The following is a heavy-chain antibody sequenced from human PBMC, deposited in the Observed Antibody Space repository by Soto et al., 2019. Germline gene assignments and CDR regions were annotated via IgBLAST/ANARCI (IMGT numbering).Heavy chain of an antibody. CDR1: GYTFTSQY. V-gene: IGHV1-46*03. CDR2: INPSGGST. D-gene: IGHD2-15*01. Sequence: ASVKVSCKASGYTFTSQYMHWVRQAPGQGLEWMGIINPSGGSTSYAQKFQGRVTMTRDTSTSTVYMELSSLRSEDTAVYYCAREVIGCSGGSCYSKGIDYWGQGTLVTVSS. CDR3: AREVIGCSGGSCYSKGIDY. J-gene: IGHJ4*02.